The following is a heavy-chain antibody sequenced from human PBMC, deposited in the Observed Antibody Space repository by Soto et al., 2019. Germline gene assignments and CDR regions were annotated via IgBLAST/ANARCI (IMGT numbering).Heavy chain of an antibody. CDR2: ISSSSSYT. CDR3: ARAPPWIQLWLTTSPIDY. D-gene: IGHD5-18*01. V-gene: IGHV3-11*05. CDR1: GFTFSDYY. J-gene: IGHJ4*02. Sequence: PGGSLRLSCAASGFTFSDYYMSWIRQAPGKGLEWVSYISSSSSYTNYADSVKGRFTISRDNAKNSLYLQMNSLRAEDTAVYYCARAPPWIQLWLTTSPIDYWGQGTLVTVSS.